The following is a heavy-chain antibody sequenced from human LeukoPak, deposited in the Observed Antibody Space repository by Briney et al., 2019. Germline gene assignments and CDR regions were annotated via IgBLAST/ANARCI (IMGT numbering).Heavy chain of an antibody. J-gene: IGHJ4*02. CDR2: INHSGST. Sequence: SETLSLTCAVYGGSFSGYYWSWLRQPPGKGLEWIGEINHSGSTNYNPSLKSRVTISVDTSKNQFSLRLSSVTAAETAVYYCARVLRFYYDSSGLDYWGQGTLVTVSS. D-gene: IGHD3-22*01. CDR1: GGSFSGYY. CDR3: ARVLRFYYDSSGLDY. V-gene: IGHV4-34*01.